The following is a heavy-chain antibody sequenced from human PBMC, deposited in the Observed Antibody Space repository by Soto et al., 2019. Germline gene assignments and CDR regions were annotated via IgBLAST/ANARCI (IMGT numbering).Heavy chain of an antibody. CDR2: ISSSGSTI. D-gene: IGHD3-3*01. Sequence: PGGSLRLSCAASGFTFSDYYMSWIRQAPGKGLEWVSYISSSGSTIYYADSVKGRFTISRDNAKNSLYLQMNSLRAEDTAVYYCARGSVLRFLEWLSQTNYYYGMDVWGQGTTVTVSS. V-gene: IGHV3-11*01. CDR1: GFTFSDYY. J-gene: IGHJ6*02. CDR3: ARGSVLRFLEWLSQTNYYYGMDV.